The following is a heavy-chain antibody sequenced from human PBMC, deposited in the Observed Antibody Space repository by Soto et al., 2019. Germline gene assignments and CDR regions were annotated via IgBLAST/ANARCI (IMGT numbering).Heavy chain of an antibody. CDR2: ISYDGSNK. V-gene: IGHV3-30-3*01. D-gene: IGHD6-19*01. Sequence: QVQLVESGGGVVQPGRSLRLSCAASGFTFSSYAMHCVRQAPGKGLEWVAVISYDGSNKYYADSVKGRFTISRDNSKNTMYLQMNSLLAEDTAVYYCARDLRIAVAGKGGYWGQGTLVTVS. CDR1: GFTFSSYA. J-gene: IGHJ4*02. CDR3: ARDLRIAVAGKGGY.